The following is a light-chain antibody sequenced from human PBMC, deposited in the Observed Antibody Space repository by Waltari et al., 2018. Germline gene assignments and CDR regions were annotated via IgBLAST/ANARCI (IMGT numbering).Light chain of an antibody. Sequence: VFTQTQSVSGSPGQTVTIPCTRSSGSIDSEHLQWYQQRPGDAPTTVIYKDDQRPSGVPDRFSGSIDSSSNSASLAISGLKSEDEADYYCQSVDDNYNWVFGGGTRLTVL. CDR3: QSVDDNYNWV. CDR2: KDD. V-gene: IGLV6-57*03. J-gene: IGLJ3*02. CDR1: SGSIDSEH.